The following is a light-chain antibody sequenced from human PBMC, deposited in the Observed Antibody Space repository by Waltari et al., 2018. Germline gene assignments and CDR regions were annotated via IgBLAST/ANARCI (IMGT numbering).Light chain of an antibody. CDR3: QQSHNTPPFT. CDR2: AAS. Sequence: DIQMTQSPSSLSASIGDRVTITCRASQSVGIYLNWYQQQPGRAPKLLFYAASSQHSGVPSRFIGGRSGTDFTLTICGLQPEDFATYYCQQSHNTPPFTFGQGTKLEI. V-gene: IGKV1-39*01. CDR1: QSVGIY. J-gene: IGKJ2*01.